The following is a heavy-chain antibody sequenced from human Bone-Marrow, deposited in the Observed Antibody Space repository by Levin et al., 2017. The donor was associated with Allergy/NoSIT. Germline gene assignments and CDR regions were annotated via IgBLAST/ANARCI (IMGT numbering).Heavy chain of an antibody. CDR3: AATTGTTRGRGGHYYYGLDA. D-gene: IGHD1-1*01. CDR1: GGTFGSSS. Sequence: GASVKVSCKASGGTFGSSSISWVRQAPGQGLEWMGGIMPIYGTSKYAQKFQVRITITADESTGIAYMELSGLTSDDTALYYCAATTGTTRGRGGHYYYGLDAWGQGTTVTVSS. V-gene: IGHV1-69*13. CDR2: IMPIYGTS. J-gene: IGHJ6*02.